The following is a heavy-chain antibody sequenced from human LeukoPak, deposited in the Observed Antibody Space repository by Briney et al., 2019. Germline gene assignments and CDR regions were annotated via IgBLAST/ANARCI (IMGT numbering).Heavy chain of an antibody. J-gene: IGHJ4*02. CDR2: ISDSGHLT. V-gene: IGHV3-23*01. CDR3: ARDGRDRVGAPDY. Sequence: GGSLRLSCAASGFTLRRYGMSWVRQAPGTGLEWVSAISDSGHLTSYADSVKGRFTISRDNARNSLYLLMNSLRSEDTAVYYCARDGRDRVGAPDYWGQGTLVTVSS. CDR1: GFTLRRYG. D-gene: IGHD1-26*01.